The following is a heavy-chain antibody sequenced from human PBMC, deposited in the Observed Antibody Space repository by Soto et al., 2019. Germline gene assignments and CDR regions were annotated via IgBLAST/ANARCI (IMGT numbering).Heavy chain of an antibody. CDR2: ISSNSAYI. CDR3: TRDASRDSSARGWFDP. D-gene: IGHD6-13*01. CDR1: GFTFRSFN. J-gene: IGHJ5*02. V-gene: IGHV3-21*01. Sequence: KTGASLRLSCAASGFTFRSFNMNWDRQAPGKGLEWVSTISSNSAYIYYTDALRGRFTISRDNAKNSLHLQMNSLRAEDTAVYYCTRDASRDSSARGWFDPWGPGTLVTVSS.